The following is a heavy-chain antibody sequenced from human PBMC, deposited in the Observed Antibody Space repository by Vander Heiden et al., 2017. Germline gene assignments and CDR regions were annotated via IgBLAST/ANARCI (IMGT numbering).Heavy chain of an antibody. CDR2: IYYSGST. J-gene: IGHJ4*02. CDR1: GGSISSYY. V-gene: IGHV4-59*01. CDR3: ARDRSSWIFDY. D-gene: IGHD6-13*01. Sequence: QVQLQESGPGLVKPSETLSLTCTVPGGSISSYYWSWIRQPPGKGLEWIGYIYYSGSTNYNPSLKSRVTISVDTSKNQFSLKLSSVTAADTAVYYCARDRSSWIFDYWGQGTLVTVSS.